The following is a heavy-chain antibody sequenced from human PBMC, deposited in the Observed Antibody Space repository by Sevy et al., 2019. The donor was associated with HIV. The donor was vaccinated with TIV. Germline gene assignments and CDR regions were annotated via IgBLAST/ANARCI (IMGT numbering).Heavy chain of an antibody. Sequence: GGSLRLSCAASGFTFSHHNMNWVRQAPGKGLEWISYISKSGSTTYFADSVRGRFTISRDNAKNSLFLEMHSLTDEDTAVYYCAREENRELGTIPLDSWGRGIQVTLSS. CDR3: AREENRELGTIPLDS. D-gene: IGHD7-27*01. V-gene: IGHV3-48*02. J-gene: IGHJ4*02. CDR1: GFTFSHHN. CDR2: ISKSGSTT.